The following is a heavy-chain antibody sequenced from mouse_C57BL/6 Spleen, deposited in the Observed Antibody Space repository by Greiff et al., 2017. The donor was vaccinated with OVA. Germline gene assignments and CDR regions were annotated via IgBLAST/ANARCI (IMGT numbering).Heavy chain of an antibody. CDR3: ARRGPYYYGSSYFFDY. Sequence: QVQLQQPGAELVKPGASVKLSCKASGYTFTSYWMQWVKQRPGQGLEWIGEIDPSDSYTNYNQKFKGKATLTVDTSSSTAYMQLSSLTSEDSAVYYCARRGPYYYGSSYFFDYWGQGTTLTVSS. D-gene: IGHD1-1*01. J-gene: IGHJ2*01. CDR2: IDPSDSYT. V-gene: IGHV1-50*01. CDR1: GYTFTSYW.